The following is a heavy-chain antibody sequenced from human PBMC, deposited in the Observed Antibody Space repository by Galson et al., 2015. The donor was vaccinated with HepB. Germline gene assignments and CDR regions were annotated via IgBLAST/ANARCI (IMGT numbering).Heavy chain of an antibody. CDR3: ARDGHPRGYGDYVYAFDI. Sequence: SLRLSCAASGFTFSSYAMHWVRQAPGQGLEWVAVISYDGSNKYYADSVKGRFTISRDNSKNTLYLQMNSLRAEDTAVYYGARDGHPRGYGDYVYAFDIWGQGTMVTVSS. J-gene: IGHJ3*02. D-gene: IGHD4-17*01. V-gene: IGHV3-30-3*01. CDR1: GFTFSSYA. CDR2: ISYDGSNK.